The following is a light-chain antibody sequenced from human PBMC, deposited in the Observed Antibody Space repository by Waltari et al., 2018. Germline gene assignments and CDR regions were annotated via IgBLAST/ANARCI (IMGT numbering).Light chain of an antibody. V-gene: IGKV1-5*03. CDR3: QYSTT. Sequence: DIQMTQSPSTLSASVGDRVTITCRASQSITTWVAWYQQKPGKAPKPLIYKASSLGSGVPSRFSGSGSGTEFTRTISSLQPDDFATYFCQYSTTFGQGTKVEIK. CDR2: KAS. CDR1: QSITTW. J-gene: IGKJ1*01.